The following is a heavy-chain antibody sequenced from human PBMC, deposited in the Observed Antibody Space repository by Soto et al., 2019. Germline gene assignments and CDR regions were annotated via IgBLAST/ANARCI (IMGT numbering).Heavy chain of an antibody. D-gene: IGHD3-10*01. CDR3: ARDPPYGSGTSQNYGMDV. J-gene: IGHJ6*01. Sequence: EVQLVESGGGLVQPGGSLRLSCAASGFTFNTYWMTWVRQAPGKGLEWVANIKQDGSETYYVDSVKGRFTISRDNAKISLYLQMHSRRAEDKSVYYCARDPPYGSGTSQNYGMDVW. CDR1: GFTFNTYW. V-gene: IGHV3-7*04. CDR2: IKQDGSET.